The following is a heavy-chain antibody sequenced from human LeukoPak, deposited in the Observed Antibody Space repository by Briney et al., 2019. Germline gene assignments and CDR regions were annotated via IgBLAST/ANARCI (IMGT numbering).Heavy chain of an antibody. J-gene: IGHJ6*03. CDR2: IKQDGSEK. Sequence: GGSLRLSCAASGFTFSSYWMSWVRQAPGKGLEWVANIKQDGSEKYYVDSVKGRFTTSRDNAKNSLYLQMNSLRAEDTAVYYCARYRSAIRYYYYYMDVWGKGTTVTVSS. V-gene: IGHV3-7*01. CDR3: ARYRSAIRYYYYYMDV. CDR1: GFTFSSYW. D-gene: IGHD2-21*02.